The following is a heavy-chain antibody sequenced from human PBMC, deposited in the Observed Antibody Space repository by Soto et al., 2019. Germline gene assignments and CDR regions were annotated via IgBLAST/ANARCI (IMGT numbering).Heavy chain of an antibody. Sequence: SETLSLTCTVSGGSISSGDYYWSWIRQPPGKGLEWIGYIYYSGSTYYNPSLKSRVTISVDTSKNQFSLKLSSVTAADTAVYYCARGATDSSGCDYWGQGTLVTVS. V-gene: IGHV4-30-4*01. CDR1: GGSISSGDYY. CDR3: ARGATDSSGCDY. CDR2: IYYSGST. J-gene: IGHJ4*02. D-gene: IGHD6-19*01.